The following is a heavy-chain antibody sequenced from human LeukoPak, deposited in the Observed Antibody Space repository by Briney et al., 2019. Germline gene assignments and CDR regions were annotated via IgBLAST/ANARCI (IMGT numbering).Heavy chain of an antibody. CDR3: AKYSSSWYLYFDY. D-gene: IGHD6-13*01. V-gene: IGHV3-30-3*02. Sequence: GRSLRLSCAASGFTFSSYAMHWVRQAPGKGLEWVAVISYDGSNKYYADSVKGRFTISRDNSKNTLYLQMNSLRAEDTAVYYCAKYSSSWYLYFDYWGQGTLVTVSS. CDR1: GFTFSSYA. CDR2: ISYDGSNK. J-gene: IGHJ4*02.